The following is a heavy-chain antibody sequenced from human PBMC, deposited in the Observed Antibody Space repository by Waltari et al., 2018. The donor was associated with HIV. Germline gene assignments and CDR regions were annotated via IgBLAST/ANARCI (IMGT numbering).Heavy chain of an antibody. CDR2: IQLDGRDT. V-gene: IGHV3-30*02. Sequence: QVQLVESGGGVAQPGGSLRLSCSASGFDFKTFGMHWVRQCPGKGREWVAFIQLDGRDTSCPWSLEGRLTISRDDSHNMVFLHINSLRTEDTGVYFCARDYSPRVCYYLSPLAYWGQGTLVSVSS. CDR1: GFDFKTFG. D-gene: IGHD3-10*01. CDR3: ARDYSPRVCYYLSPLAY. J-gene: IGHJ4*02.